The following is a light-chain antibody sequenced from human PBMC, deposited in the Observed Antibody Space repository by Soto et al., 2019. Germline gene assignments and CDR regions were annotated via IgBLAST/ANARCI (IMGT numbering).Light chain of an antibody. Sequence: EIVMTQSPATLSVSPGERATLSCRASQSVSSNLAWYQQKPGQAPRLLIYGASTRATGIPARFSGSGSGTEFTLTISSLQSEDFEVYYCQKYDNWKWTFGQGTKV. CDR3: QKYDNWKWT. J-gene: IGKJ1*01. CDR1: QSVSSN. CDR2: GAS. V-gene: IGKV3-15*01.